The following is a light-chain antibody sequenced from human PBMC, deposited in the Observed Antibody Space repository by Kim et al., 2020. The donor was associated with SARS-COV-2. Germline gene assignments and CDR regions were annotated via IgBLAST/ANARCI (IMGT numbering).Light chain of an antibody. CDR3: QQYGSSPWT. J-gene: IGKJ1*01. V-gene: IGKV3-20*01. CDR2: GAH. CDR1: QSVSSSA. Sequence: GERAAPSCRARQSVSSSAIDWYQQKPGQALRLLTYGAHSRATGIPDRFSGSGSGRDCTLTISRLGPEDFVVYYCQQYGSSPWTFVQGTKVDIK.